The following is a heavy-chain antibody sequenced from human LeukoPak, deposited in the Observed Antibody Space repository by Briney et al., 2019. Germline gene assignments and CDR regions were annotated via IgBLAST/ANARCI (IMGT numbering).Heavy chain of an antibody. CDR2: ISSSSSYI. D-gene: IGHD1-7*01. J-gene: IGHJ6*03. V-gene: IGHV3-21*01. CDR3: AREGPELRYYYYYYYMDV. Sequence: GGSLRLSCAAFGFTFSSYSMNWVRQAPGKGLEWVSSISSSSSYIYYADSVKGRFTISRDNAKNSLYLQMNSLRAEDTAVYYCAREGPELRYYYYYYYMDVWGKGTTVTVSS. CDR1: GFTFSSYS.